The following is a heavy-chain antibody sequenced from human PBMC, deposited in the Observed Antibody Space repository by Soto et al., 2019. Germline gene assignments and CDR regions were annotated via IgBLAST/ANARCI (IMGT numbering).Heavy chain of an antibody. CDR3: ARDMGRGLIDY. CDR2: IYSGGST. CDR1: GYTVSSNY. V-gene: IGHV3-53*04. D-gene: IGHD2-15*01. Sequence: EVQLVESGGGLVQPGGSLRLSCAASGYTVSSNYMSWVRQAPGKGLEWVSVIYSGGSTYYADSVKGRFTISRHNSKNTLYLQMNSLRAEDTAVYYCARDMGRGLIDYWVQGTLVTVSS. J-gene: IGHJ4*02.